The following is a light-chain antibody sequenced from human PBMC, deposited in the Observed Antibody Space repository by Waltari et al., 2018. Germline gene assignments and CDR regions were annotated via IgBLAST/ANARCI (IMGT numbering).Light chain of an antibody. CDR1: QGITTS. V-gene: IGKV1-NL1*01. J-gene: IGKJ1*01. Sequence: DIQMTQSPSALSASLGDSVNITCRATQGITTSLAWSQQKPGKAPKLLIHGASSLEGGVPSMFSGSGSGTEFTLTITSLQPEDFATYYCQQYYAPVPTFGLGTKV. CDR3: QQYYAPVPT. CDR2: GAS.